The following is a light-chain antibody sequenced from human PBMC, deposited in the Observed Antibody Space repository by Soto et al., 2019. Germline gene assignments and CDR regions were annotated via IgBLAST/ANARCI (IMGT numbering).Light chain of an antibody. CDR2: AAS. CDR3: QQSYSTPRT. CDR1: QSISSY. J-gene: IGKJ1*01. Sequence: DIQMTQSPSTLSASVGGRVTITCRASQSISSYLNWYQQKPGKAPKLLIYAASSLQSGVPSRFSGSGSGTDFTLTIRSLQPEDFATYYCQQSYSTPRTFGQGTKVDIK. V-gene: IGKV1-39*01.